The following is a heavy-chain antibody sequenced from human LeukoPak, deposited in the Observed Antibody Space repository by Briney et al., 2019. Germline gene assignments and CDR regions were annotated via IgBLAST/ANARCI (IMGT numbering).Heavy chain of an antibody. CDR3: ARGVGANYYFDY. J-gene: IGHJ4*02. V-gene: IGHV3-30*01. D-gene: IGHD2-15*01. Sequence: PGRSLRFSCAASGFTFSSYAMHWVRQAPGKGLEWVAVISYDGSNKYYADSVKGRFTISRDNSKNTLYLQMNSLRAEDTAVYYCARGVGANYYFDYWGQGTLVSVSS. CDR1: GFTFSSYA. CDR2: ISYDGSNK.